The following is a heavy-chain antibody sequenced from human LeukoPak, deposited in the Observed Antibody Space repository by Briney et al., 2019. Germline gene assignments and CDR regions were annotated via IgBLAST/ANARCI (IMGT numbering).Heavy chain of an antibody. V-gene: IGHV3-23*03. CDR2: IYGGGNI. Sequence: GGSLRLSCVASGFAFSNYIIHWVRQAPGKGLEWVSVIYGGGNIYYADSVKGRFTISRDNSKNTLYLQMNSLRAEDTAVYYCAKGARDYYYGMDVWGQGTTVTVSS. CDR1: GFAFSNYI. CDR3: AKGARDYYYGMDV. J-gene: IGHJ6*02.